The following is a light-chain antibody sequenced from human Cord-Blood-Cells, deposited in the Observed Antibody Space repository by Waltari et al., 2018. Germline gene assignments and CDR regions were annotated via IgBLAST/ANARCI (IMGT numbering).Light chain of an antibody. Sequence: QSALTQPASVSGSPGQSITLSCTGTSSDGGGYTYVSWYQQHPGNAPKLMIYDVSKRPSGVSNRFSGSKSGNTASLTISGLQAEDEADYYCSSYTSSSTLVFGGGTKLTVL. CDR2: DVS. CDR1: SSDGGGYTY. CDR3: SSYTSSSTLV. V-gene: IGLV2-14*01. J-gene: IGLJ3*02.